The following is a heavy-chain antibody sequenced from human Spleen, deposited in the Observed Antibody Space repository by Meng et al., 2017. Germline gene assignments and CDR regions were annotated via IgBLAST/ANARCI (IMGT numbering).Heavy chain of an antibody. D-gene: IGHD6-13*01. CDR2: IDPKSGDT. CDR1: GYNFPDYW. V-gene: IGHV1-2*06. J-gene: IGHJ4*02. Sequence: QRVQSWAGVKRPGAPVKASCKPSGYNFPDYWLHWVRRAPGQGLEWMGRIDPKSGDTHYAQRFQGRVTMTGDTSISTAYMELSGLRSDDTAMYYCARDEDISAAGKLFGDYWGQGTLVTVSS. CDR3: ARDEDISAAGKLFGDY.